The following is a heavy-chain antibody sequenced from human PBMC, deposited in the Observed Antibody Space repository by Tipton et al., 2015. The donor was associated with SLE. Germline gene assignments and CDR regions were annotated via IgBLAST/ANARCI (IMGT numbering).Heavy chain of an antibody. J-gene: IGHJ3*01. D-gene: IGHD6-19*01. CDR1: GDSMNNYY. V-gene: IGHV4-4*07. CDR3: AREKENTGWFWLNAFDV. Sequence: TLSLTCSVSGDSMNNYYWSWIRQPDGMPLEWIGSIYKTGITNYNPSLKGRLSMSVDTSKAHFSLNLNSVTAADTAIYYCAREKENTGWFWLNAFDVWGRGTLVTVST. CDR2: IYKTGIT.